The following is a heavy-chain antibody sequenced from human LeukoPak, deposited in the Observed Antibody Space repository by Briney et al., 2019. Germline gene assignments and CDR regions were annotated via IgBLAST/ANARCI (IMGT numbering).Heavy chain of an antibody. J-gene: IGHJ4*02. Sequence: ASVKVSCKASGYTFTSYGISWVRQAPGQGLEWMGWISAYNGNTNYAQKLQGRVTMTTDTSTGTAYMELRSLRSDDTAVYYCARDSGVYSGGYFDYWGQGTLVTVSS. V-gene: IGHV1-18*01. CDR2: ISAYNGNT. CDR1: GYTFTSYG. D-gene: IGHD3-10*01. CDR3: ARDSGVYSGGYFDY.